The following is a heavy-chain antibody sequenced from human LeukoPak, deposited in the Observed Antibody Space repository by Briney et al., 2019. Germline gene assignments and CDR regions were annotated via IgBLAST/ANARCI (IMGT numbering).Heavy chain of an antibody. CDR1: GFTFSDYY. Sequence: PGGSLRLSCAASGFTFSDYYMRWIRQAPGKGLEWVSYISSSGNIISYADSVKDRFTISRDNAKNSLYLQMNGLRVEDTAVYYCARVTLGTYYFDYWGQGTLVTVSS. D-gene: IGHD3-16*01. V-gene: IGHV3-11*04. J-gene: IGHJ4*02. CDR2: ISSSGNII. CDR3: ARVTLGTYYFDY.